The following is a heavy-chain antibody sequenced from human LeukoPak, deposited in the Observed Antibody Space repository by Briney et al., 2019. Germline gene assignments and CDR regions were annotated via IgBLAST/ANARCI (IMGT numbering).Heavy chain of an antibody. Sequence: PSETLSLTCTVSGGSISSYYWSWIRQPPGKGLEWIGHIYYSGSTNYNPSLKSRVTISVDRSKNQFSLRLTSVTAADTAVYYCARVGGGDTAMPTADYWGQGTLVTVSS. CDR3: ARVGGGDTAMPTADY. V-gene: IGHV4-59*01. CDR1: GGSISSYY. J-gene: IGHJ4*02. CDR2: IYYSGST. D-gene: IGHD5-18*01.